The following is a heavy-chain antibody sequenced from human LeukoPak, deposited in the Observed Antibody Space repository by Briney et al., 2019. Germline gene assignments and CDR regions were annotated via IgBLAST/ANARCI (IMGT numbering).Heavy chain of an antibody. J-gene: IGHJ4*02. V-gene: IGHV3-33*01. Sequence: SGGSLRLSCAASGFTFSSYAMHWVRQAPGKGLEWVAVIWYDGSNKYYADSVKGRFTISRDNSKNTLYLQMNSLRAEDTAVYYCARGFSFPSGSYRTYYSDYWGQGTLVTVSS. CDR2: IWYDGSNK. CDR3: ARGFSFPSGSYRTYYSDY. CDR1: GFTFSSYA. D-gene: IGHD1-26*01.